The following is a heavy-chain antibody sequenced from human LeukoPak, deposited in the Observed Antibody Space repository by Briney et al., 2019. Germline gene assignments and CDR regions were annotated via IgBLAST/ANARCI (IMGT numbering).Heavy chain of an antibody. Sequence: GGSLRLSCAASGFTLSSYAMHWVRQAPGKGLEWVSSISSSSSYIYYADSVKGRFTISRDNAKNSLYLQMNSLRAEDTAVYYCAREGYDSSGYYYGLDYWGQGTLVTVSS. CDR2: ISSSSSYI. D-gene: IGHD3-22*01. V-gene: IGHV3-21*01. CDR3: AREGYDSSGYYYGLDY. CDR1: GFTLSSYA. J-gene: IGHJ4*02.